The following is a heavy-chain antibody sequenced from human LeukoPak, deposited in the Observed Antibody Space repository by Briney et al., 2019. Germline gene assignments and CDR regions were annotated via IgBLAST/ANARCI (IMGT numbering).Heavy chain of an antibody. CDR1: GFTFTSYA. Sequence: GGSLRLSCAASGFTFTSYAVSWVRQAPGKGLEWVSTISYSGGTTYHTDSVKGRFTISRDISKNTVYLQMNSLKAEDTAVYYCAKDGVVRGLGPYYFDSWGQGSLVAVSS. CDR2: ISYSGGTT. V-gene: IGHV3-23*01. D-gene: IGHD3-10*01. J-gene: IGHJ4*02. CDR3: AKDGVVRGLGPYYFDS.